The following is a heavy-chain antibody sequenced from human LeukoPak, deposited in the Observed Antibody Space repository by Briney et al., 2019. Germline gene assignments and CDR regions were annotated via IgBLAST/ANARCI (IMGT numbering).Heavy chain of an antibody. J-gene: IGHJ4*02. CDR3: AREWGGYSSSWSARFDY. CDR2: ISSSSSYI. CDR1: GFTFSSYS. D-gene: IGHD6-13*01. Sequence: GSLRLSCAASGFTFSSYSMNWVRQAPGKGLEWVSSISSSSSYIYYADSVKGRFTISRDNAKNSLYLQMNSLRAEGTAVYYCAREWGGYSSSWSARFDYWGQGTLVTVSS. V-gene: IGHV3-21*01.